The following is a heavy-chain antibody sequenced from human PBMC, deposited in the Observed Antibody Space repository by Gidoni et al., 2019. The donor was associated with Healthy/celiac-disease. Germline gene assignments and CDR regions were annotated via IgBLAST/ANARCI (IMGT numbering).Heavy chain of an antibody. CDR1: GFTFSSYA. CDR3: ARETVLPVRGGGFREMVSGMDV. V-gene: IGHV3-30-3*01. J-gene: IGHJ6*02. D-gene: IGHD3-10*01. Sequence: QVQLVESGGGVVQPGRSLRLSCAASGFTFSSYAMHWVRQAPGKGLEWVAVISYDGSNKYYADSVKGRFTISRDNSKNTLYLQMNSLRAEDTAVYYCARETVLPVRGGGFREMVSGMDVWGQGTTVTVSS. CDR2: ISYDGSNK.